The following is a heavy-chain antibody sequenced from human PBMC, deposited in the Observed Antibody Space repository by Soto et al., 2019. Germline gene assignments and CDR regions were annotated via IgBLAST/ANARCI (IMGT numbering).Heavy chain of an antibody. CDR2: IVVGSGNT. CDR1: GFTFTSSA. CDR3: ARSYYDFWSGLQFQNYYYYYMDV. J-gene: IGHJ6*03. V-gene: IGHV1-58*01. Sequence: ASVKVSCKASGFTFTSSAVQWVRQARGQRLEWIGWIVVGSGNTNYAQKFQKRVTITRDMSTSTAYMEMSSLRSEDTTVYNCARSYYDFWSGLQFQNYYYYYMDVWGKGATVTVSS. D-gene: IGHD3-3*01.